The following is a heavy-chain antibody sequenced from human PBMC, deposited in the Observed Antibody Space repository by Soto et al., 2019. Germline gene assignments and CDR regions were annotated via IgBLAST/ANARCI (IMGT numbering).Heavy chain of an antibody. Sequence: QLGGPLRLSCAASGFTFSSYGMHWVRQAPGKGLEWVAVISYDGSNKYYADSVKGRFTISRDNSKNTLYLQMNSLRAEDTAVYYCAKDLLPSIVVVSAAPEWFDPWGQGTLVTVSS. CDR2: ISYDGSNK. CDR1: GFTFSSYG. J-gene: IGHJ5*02. D-gene: IGHD2-2*01. CDR3: AKDLLPSIVVVSAAPEWFDP. V-gene: IGHV3-30*18.